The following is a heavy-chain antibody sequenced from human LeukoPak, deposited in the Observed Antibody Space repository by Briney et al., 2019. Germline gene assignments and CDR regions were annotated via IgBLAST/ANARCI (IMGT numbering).Heavy chain of an antibody. CDR3: ARGGGYGPDYFDY. Sequence: GGSLRLSCAASGFTFSSYWMSWVRQAPGKGLEWVANIRQDGSEKYYVDSVKGRFTISRDNAKNSLYLQMNSLRAEDTAVYYCARGGGYGPDYFDYWGQGTLVTVSS. D-gene: IGHD5-12*01. CDR2: IRQDGSEK. V-gene: IGHV3-7*04. CDR1: GFTFSSYW. J-gene: IGHJ4*02.